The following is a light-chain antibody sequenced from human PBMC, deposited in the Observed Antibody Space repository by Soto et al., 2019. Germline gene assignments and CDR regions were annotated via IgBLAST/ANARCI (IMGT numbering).Light chain of an antibody. J-gene: IGLJ2*01. CDR1: SSDVGAYNY. V-gene: IGLV2-8*01. CDR2: EVS. Sequence: QSALTQPPSASGSPGQSVTISCTGTSSDVGAYNYVSWYQQHPGKAPKLVIFEVSKRPSAVPDRFSGSKSGNTASLTVSRLQAEDEADYYCSSYAGGNNVVFGGGTQLTVL. CDR3: SSYAGGNNVV.